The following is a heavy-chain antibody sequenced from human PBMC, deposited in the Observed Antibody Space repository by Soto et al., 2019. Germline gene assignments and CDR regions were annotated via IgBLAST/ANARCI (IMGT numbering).Heavy chain of an antibody. V-gene: IGHV3-23*01. CDR3: TREVMNPCDY. CDR2: ISDGGGNT. J-gene: IGHJ4*02. CDR1: GFTFTRFA. Sequence: EVLLLESGGALVQPGGSLRLSCAASGFTFTRFAMSWVRQAPEKGLEWVSGISDGGGNTYYADSVKRRFTISRDNAKNTLYLQMHSLRPEDTATEYSTREVMNPCDYWGQGT. D-gene: IGHD2-8*01.